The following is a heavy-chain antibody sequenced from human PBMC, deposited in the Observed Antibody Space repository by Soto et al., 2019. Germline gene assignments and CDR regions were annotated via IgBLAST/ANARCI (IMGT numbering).Heavy chain of an antibody. CDR2: IIPIFGTA. CDR1: GGTFSSYA. CDR3: ARYCSGGSCFDY. V-gene: IGHV1-69*13. D-gene: IGHD2-15*01. J-gene: IGHJ4*02. Sequence: ASVKVSCKASGGTFSSYAISWVRQAPGQGLEWMGGIIPIFGTANYAQKFQGRVTITADESTSTAYMERSSLRSEDTAVYYCARYCSGGSCFDYWGQGTLVTVSS.